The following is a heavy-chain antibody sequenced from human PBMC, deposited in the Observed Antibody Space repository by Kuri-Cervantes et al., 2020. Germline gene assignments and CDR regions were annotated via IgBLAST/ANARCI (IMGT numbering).Heavy chain of an antibody. CDR3: ARAPEWELLHYFDY. CDR1: GFTFSSYA. J-gene: IGHJ4*02. D-gene: IGHD1-26*01. Sequence: GESLKISCAASGFTFSSYAMHWVRQAPGKGLEWVAVIWYDGSNKYCADSVKGRFTISRDNSKNTLYLQMNSLRAEDTAVYYCARAPEWELLHYFDYWGQGTLVTVSS. V-gene: IGHV3-33*08. CDR2: IWYDGSNK.